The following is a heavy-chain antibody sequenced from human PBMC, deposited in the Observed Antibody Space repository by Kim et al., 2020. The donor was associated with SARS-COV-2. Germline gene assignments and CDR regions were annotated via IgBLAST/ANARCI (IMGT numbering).Heavy chain of an antibody. Sequence: SVKVSCKASGGTFSSYAISWVRQAPGQGLEWMGRIIPILGIANYAQKFQGRVTITADKSTSTAYMELSSLRSEDTAVYYCARVKELQYHFDYWGQGTLVTVSS. CDR3: ARVKELQYHFDY. J-gene: IGHJ4*02. CDR1: GGTFSSYA. V-gene: IGHV1-69*04. D-gene: IGHD4-4*01. CDR2: IIPILGIA.